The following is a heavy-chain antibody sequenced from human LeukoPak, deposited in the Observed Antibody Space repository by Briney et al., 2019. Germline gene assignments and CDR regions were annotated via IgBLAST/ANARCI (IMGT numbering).Heavy chain of an antibody. Sequence: ASVKVSCKASGYTFTSYGISWVRQAPGQGLEWMGWISAYNGNTNYAQKLQGRVTMTTDTSTNTASMELRSLRSDDTAVYYCARSLNLNHYMDVWGKGTTVTVSS. V-gene: IGHV1-18*01. CDR2: ISAYNGNT. D-gene: IGHD1-20*01. J-gene: IGHJ6*03. CDR1: GYTFTSYG. CDR3: ARSLNLNHYMDV.